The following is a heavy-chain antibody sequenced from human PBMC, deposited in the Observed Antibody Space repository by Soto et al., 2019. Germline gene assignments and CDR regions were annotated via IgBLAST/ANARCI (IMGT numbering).Heavy chain of an antibody. Sequence: EVQLVESGGGLVKPGESLRLSCVASGFNFNTYTMSWVRQAPGKGLEWVSSISSKSAYIYYADSVEDRFTVSRDNAKTSLYLQMTALRADDTAVYYCARVGRYYSESTESDWGQGTLVTVSS. CDR3: ARVGRYYSESTESD. CDR2: ISSKSAYI. D-gene: IGHD3-22*01. V-gene: IGHV3-21*01. J-gene: IGHJ4*02. CDR1: GFNFNTYT.